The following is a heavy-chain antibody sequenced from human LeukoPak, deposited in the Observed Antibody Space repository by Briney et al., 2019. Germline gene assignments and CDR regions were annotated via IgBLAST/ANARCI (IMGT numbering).Heavy chain of an antibody. Sequence: GGSLRLSCAASGFTFSSYSMNWVRQAPGKGLEWVSSISSNSSYIYYADSVKGRFTISRDNAKNSLYLQMNSLRAEDTAVYYCAREEAAGRRKYFQHWGQGTLVTVSS. D-gene: IGHD6-13*01. CDR1: GFTFSSYS. CDR3: AREEAAGRRKYFQH. J-gene: IGHJ1*01. CDR2: ISSNSSYI. V-gene: IGHV3-21*01.